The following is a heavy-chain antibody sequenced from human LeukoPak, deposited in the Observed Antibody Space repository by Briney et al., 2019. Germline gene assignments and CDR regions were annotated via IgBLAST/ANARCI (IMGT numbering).Heavy chain of an antibody. V-gene: IGHV5-51*01. CDR1: GYSFTSYW. CDR3: ARRNSETFYWFDS. D-gene: IGHD1-26*01. CDR2: IYPADSDT. J-gene: IGHJ5*01. Sequence: GESLKISCKGSGYSFTSYWIAWVRQMPGKGLEWMGIIYPADSDTRYSPSFQGQVTISADKSISTAYLQWSSLKASDTAMYYCARRNSETFYWFDSWGQGTLVTVSS.